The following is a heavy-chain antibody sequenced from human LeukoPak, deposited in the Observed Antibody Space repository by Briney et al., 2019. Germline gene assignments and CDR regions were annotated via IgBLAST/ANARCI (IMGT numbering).Heavy chain of an antibody. V-gene: IGHV4-34*01. Sequence: KTSETLSLTCAVYGGSFSGYYWSWIRQPPGKGLEWIGEINHSGSTNYNPSLKSRVTISVDTYKNQFSLKLSSVTAADTAVYYCARPGGGFIQLWYYWGQGTLVTVSS. D-gene: IGHD5-18*01. CDR3: ARPGGGFIQLWYY. CDR1: GGSFSGYY. CDR2: INHSGST. J-gene: IGHJ4*02.